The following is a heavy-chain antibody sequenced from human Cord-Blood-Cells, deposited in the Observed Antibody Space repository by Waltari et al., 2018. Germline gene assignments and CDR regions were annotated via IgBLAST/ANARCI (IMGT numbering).Heavy chain of an antibody. CDR1: GYTFTGYY. V-gene: IGHV1-2*02. D-gene: IGHD3-22*01. Sequence: QVQLVQSGAEVKKPGASVKVSCKASGYTFTGYYMPWVRQAPGQGLEWMGWINPNSGGTNYAQKFQGRVTMTRDTSISTAYMELSRLRSDDTAVYYCARDPTYYYDSSGYSFDYWGQGTLVTVSS. CDR3: ARDPTYYYDSSGYSFDY. CDR2: INPNSGGT. J-gene: IGHJ4*02.